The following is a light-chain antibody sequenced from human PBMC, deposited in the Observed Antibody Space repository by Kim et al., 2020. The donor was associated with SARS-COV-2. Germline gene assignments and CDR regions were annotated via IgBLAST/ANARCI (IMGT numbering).Light chain of an antibody. Sequence: QSILTQPPSVSAAPGQKVTISCSGRSAKNGNGFISWFQQLPGTAPKLLIYDNDKRPSGISDRFSASKSATSATLGITGLQTGDEADYYCATWDNSLSSVIFGGGTQLTVL. CDR2: DND. J-gene: IGLJ2*01. CDR1: SAKNGNGF. CDR3: ATWDNSLSSVI. V-gene: IGLV1-51*01.